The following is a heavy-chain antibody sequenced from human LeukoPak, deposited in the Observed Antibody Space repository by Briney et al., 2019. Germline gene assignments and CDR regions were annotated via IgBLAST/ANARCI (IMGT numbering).Heavy chain of an antibody. CDR1: GDSISNYY. D-gene: IGHD3-22*01. Sequence: SETLSLTCTVSGDSISNYYWSWIRQTPGKGLEWIGYIHTSGSTYYNPSLKGRVTISVDTSKNQFSLKLSSVTAADTAVYYCARRYYDTSAYSNPFDFWGQGTLDTVSS. CDR3: ARRYYDTSAYSNPFDF. CDR2: IHTSGST. J-gene: IGHJ4*02. V-gene: IGHV4-4*09.